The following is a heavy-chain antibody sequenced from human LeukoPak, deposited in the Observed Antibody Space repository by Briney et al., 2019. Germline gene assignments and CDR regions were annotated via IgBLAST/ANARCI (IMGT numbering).Heavy chain of an antibody. V-gene: IGHV3-23*01. CDR1: GFPFINYA. D-gene: IGHD3-22*01. Sequence: GGSLRLSCAASGFPFINYAMSWGRQAPGKGLEWVSGISGSGGSTYYADSVKGRVTISRDNSKNTLYLQMDSLRAEDTAIYYCAKVGIRISLIVVVFTTADDWYFDLWGRGTLVTVSS. CDR3: AKVGIRISLIVVVFTTADDWYFDL. J-gene: IGHJ2*01. CDR2: ISGSGGST.